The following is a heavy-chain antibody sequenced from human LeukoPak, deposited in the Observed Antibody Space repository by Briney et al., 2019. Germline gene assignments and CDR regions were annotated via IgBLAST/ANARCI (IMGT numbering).Heavy chain of an antibody. D-gene: IGHD3-22*01. CDR2: ISYDGRNK. J-gene: IGHJ4*02. CDR3: AKYLSGSFDY. Sequence: GGSLRLSCAASGFTFSTYNIHWVRQAPGKGLEWVAVISYDGRNKYYADSVKGRFTISRDNSKNTLYLQMNSLRAEDTAVYYCAKYLSGSFDYWGQGTLVTVSS. V-gene: IGHV3-30*18. CDR1: GFTFSTYN.